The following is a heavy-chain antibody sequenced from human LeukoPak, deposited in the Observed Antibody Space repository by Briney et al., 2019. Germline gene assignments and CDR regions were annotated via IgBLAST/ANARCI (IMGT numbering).Heavy chain of an antibody. J-gene: IGHJ4*02. CDR3: AVYCSSTSCHPDY. CDR1: GFTFSSYS. CDR2: ISSSSSYI. Sequence: GGSLRLSCAASGFTFSSYSMNWVRQAPGKGLEWVSSISSSSSYIYYADSVKGRSTISRDNAKNSLYLQMNSLRAEDTAVYYCAVYCSSTSCHPDYWGQGTLVTVSS. D-gene: IGHD2-2*01. V-gene: IGHV3-21*01.